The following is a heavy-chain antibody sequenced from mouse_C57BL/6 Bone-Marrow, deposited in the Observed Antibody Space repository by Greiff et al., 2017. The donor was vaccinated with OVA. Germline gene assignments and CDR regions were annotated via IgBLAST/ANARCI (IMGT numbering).Heavy chain of an antibody. D-gene: IGHD1-1*01. CDR2: IYPGGGYT. J-gene: IGHJ4*01. CDR1: GYTFTNYW. CDR3: ARYYYGRRDYAMDY. Sequence: VNLVESGAELVRPGTSVKMSCKASGYTFTNYWIGWAKQRPGHGLEWIGDIYPGGGYTNYNEKFKGKATLTADKSSSTAYMQFSSLTSEDSAIYYCARYYYGRRDYAMDYWGQGTSVTVSS. V-gene: IGHV1-63*01.